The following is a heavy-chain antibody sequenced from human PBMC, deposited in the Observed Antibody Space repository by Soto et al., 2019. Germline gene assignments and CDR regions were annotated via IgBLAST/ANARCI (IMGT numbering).Heavy chain of an antibody. D-gene: IGHD4-17*01. J-gene: IGHJ4*01. Sequence: GGLIRLSCTASGFKFGNAGGNWVSKDTGKGLEWVGRVKSKTDGGTTDFAAPVKGRFAISRDDSKNMVYLEMNSLKTEDTAIYYCTTDSYMTNIIVRFDYWGHGTLVTVSS. CDR1: GFKFGNAG. CDR3: TTDSYMTNIIVRFDY. CDR2: VKSKTDGGTT. V-gene: IGHV3-15*07.